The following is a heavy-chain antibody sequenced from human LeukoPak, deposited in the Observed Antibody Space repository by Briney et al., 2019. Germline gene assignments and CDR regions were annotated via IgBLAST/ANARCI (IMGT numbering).Heavy chain of an antibody. CDR3: ARATYYYDSSGYGRGVDY. Sequence: GGSLRLSCATSGFSFSSYAMSWVRQAPGKGLEWVSYISSSGSTIYYADSVKGRFTISRDNAKNSLYLQMNSLRAEDTAVYYCARATYYYDSSGYGRGVDYWGQGTLVTVSS. CDR1: GFSFSSYA. D-gene: IGHD3-22*01. CDR2: ISSSGSTI. J-gene: IGHJ4*02. V-gene: IGHV3-48*03.